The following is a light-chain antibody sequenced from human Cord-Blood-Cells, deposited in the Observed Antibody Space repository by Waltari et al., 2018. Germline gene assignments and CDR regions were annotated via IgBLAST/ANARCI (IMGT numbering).Light chain of an antibody. CDR1: QSVSSY. CDR3: QQRSNWPPT. Sequence: EIVLTQSPATLSLSPGERATLSCRASQSVSSYLAWYQQKPGQAPRHRIYDASNRATGIPARFSGSGSGTDFTLTISSLEPEDFAVYYCQQRSNWPPTFGQGTKVEIK. J-gene: IGKJ1*01. CDR2: DAS. V-gene: IGKV3-11*01.